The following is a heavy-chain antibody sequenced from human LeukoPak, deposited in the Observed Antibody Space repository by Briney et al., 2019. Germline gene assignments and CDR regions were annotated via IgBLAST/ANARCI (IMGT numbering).Heavy chain of an antibody. CDR2: INTNTGNP. D-gene: IGHD3-9*01. CDR3: AREGEADILTGYEFDY. V-gene: IGHV7-4-1*01. Sequence: ASVKVSCKASGYTFTSYAMSWVRQAPGQGLEWMGWINTNTGNPTYPKGFTGPFVFCLDTSVSTAYLKIRSLKAADAAVYYCAREGEADILTGYEFDYWGQGTLVTVSS. J-gene: IGHJ4*02. CDR1: GYTFTSYA.